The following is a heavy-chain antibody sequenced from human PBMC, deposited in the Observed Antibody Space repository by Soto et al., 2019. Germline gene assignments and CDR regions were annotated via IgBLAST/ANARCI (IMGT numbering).Heavy chain of an antibody. J-gene: IGHJ5*02. Sequence: QVQLVQSGAEVKKPGSSVKVSCKASGGTFSSYAISWVRQAPGQGLEWMGGIIPIFGTANYAQKLQGRVTITADESRSTAYMELSGLRSEDTAVYYCSRSGVKWGYCSGGSCYNWFDPWGQGTLVTVSS. D-gene: IGHD2-15*01. V-gene: IGHV1-69*01. CDR2: IIPIFGTA. CDR3: SRSGVKWGYCSGGSCYNWFDP. CDR1: GGTFSSYA.